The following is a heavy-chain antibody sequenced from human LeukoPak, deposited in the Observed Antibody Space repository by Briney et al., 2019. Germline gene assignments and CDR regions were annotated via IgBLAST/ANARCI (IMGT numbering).Heavy chain of an antibody. CDR3: AKSQVATCLRYYFDY. Sequence: GGSLRLSCAASGFTFSSYAMSWVRQAPGEGLEWFSAISGSGGSTYYADSVKGRFTISRDNSKNTLYLQMNSLRAEDTAVYYCAKSQVATCLRYYFDYWGQGTLVTVSS. CDR1: GFTFSSYA. CDR2: ISGSGGST. J-gene: IGHJ4*02. D-gene: IGHD5-12*01. V-gene: IGHV3-23*01.